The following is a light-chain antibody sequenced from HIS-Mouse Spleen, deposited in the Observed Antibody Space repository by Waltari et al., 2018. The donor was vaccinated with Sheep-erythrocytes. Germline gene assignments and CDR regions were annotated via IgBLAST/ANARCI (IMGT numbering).Light chain of an antibody. V-gene: IGLV1-44*01. Sequence: QSVLTQPPSASGTPGQRVTISCSGSSSNIVSNTVNWYQQLPGTAPKLLISSNNQRPSRVPDRFSGSKSGTSASLAISGLQSEDEADYYCAAWDDSLNGVVFGGGTKLTVL. CDR2: SNN. CDR1: SSNIVSNT. CDR3: AAWDDSLNGVV. J-gene: IGLJ2*01.